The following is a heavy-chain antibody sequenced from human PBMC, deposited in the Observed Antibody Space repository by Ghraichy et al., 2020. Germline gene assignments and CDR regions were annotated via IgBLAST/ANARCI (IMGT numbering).Heavy chain of an antibody. D-gene: IGHD3-22*01. CDR3: ARVWYDSSGLNFDL. V-gene: IGHV4-31*03. J-gene: IGHJ2*01. CDR1: GGSISSGGYY. Sequence: SETLSLTCTVSGGSISSGGYYWSWIRQHPGKGLEWIGYIYYSGSTYYNPSLKSRVTISVDTSKNQFSLKLSSVTAADTAVYYCARVWYDSSGLNFDLWGRGTLVTVSS. CDR2: IYYSGST.